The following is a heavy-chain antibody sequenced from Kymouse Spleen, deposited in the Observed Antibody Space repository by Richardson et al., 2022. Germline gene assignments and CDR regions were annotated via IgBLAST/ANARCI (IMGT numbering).Heavy chain of an antibody. J-gene: IGHJ4*02. D-gene: IGHD1-26*01. CDR3: ARRVGATKRFFDY. V-gene: IGHV4-39*01. CDR2: IYYSGST. Sequence: QLQLQESGPGLVKPSETLSLTCTVSGGSISSSSYYWGWIRQPPGKGLEWIGSIYYSGSTYYNPSLKSRVTISVDTSKNQFSLKLSSVTAADTAVYYCARRVGATKRFFDYWGQGTLVTVSS. CDR1: GGSISSSSYY.